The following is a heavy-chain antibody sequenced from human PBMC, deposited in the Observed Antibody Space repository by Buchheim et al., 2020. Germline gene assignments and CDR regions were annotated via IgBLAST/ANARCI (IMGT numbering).Heavy chain of an antibody. CDR3: ARGSLNYFDTSGLRGAWFDP. D-gene: IGHD3-22*01. V-gene: IGHV4-30-2*01. CDR1: GDSISSGGYF. J-gene: IGHJ5*02. Sequence: QLQLQESGSGLVKPSQTLSLTCAVSGDSISSGGYFWSWIRQPPGKGLEWIGYMYQTGSTYYNPSIKSRVNISVDRYKNQFSLKLTSVTATDTAVYYCARGSLNYFDTSGLRGAWFDPWGQGTL. CDR2: MYQTGST.